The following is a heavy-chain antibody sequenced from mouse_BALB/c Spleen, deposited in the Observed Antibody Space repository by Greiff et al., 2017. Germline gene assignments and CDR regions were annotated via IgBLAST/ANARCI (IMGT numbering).Heavy chain of an antibody. CDR3: TRGRPSAPFFAF. CDR1: GFTFSSYT. CDR2: ISSGGSYT. Sequence: DVKLVESGGGLVKPGGSLKLSCAASGFTFSSYTMSWVRQTPEKRLEWVATISSGGSYTYYPDSVKGRFTISRDNAKNTLYLQMSSLKSEDTAMYYCTRGRPSAPFFAFWGQGTLGTVSA. V-gene: IGHV5-6-4*01. J-gene: IGHJ3*01.